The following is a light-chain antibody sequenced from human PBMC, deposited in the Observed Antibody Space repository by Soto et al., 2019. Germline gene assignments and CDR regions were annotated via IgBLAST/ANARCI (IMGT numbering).Light chain of an antibody. CDR2: GAS. CDR3: QQYNNWQT. V-gene: IGKV3D-15*01. CDR1: QTVSSN. J-gene: IGKJ1*01. Sequence: EIILTQSPDTLSLSPGERATLSCRASQTVSSNYLAWCQQRPGQAPRLLIYGASTRAAGIPDRFSGSGSGTDFTLTISSLQSEDFAVYYCQQYNNWQTFGQGTKVDI.